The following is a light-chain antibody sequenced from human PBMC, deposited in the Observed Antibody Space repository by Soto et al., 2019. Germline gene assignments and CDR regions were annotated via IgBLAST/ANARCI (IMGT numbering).Light chain of an antibody. CDR3: QQYGSSPT. V-gene: IGKV3-20*01. Sequence: EIVLTQSPDTLSLSPGERATLSCRSSQSVSSNYLAWYQQKPDQAPRLVIYDVSGRATGIPDRFSGSGSGTDFTLTISRLEPEDFAVYYCQQYGSSPTFSQGTKVEIK. CDR1: QSVSSNY. CDR2: DVS. J-gene: IGKJ1*01.